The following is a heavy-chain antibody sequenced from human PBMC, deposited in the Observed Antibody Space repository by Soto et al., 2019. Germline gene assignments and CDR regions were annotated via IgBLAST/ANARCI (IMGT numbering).Heavy chain of an antibody. J-gene: IGHJ4*02. D-gene: IGHD4-17*01. CDR2: IYNGNT. Sequence: SETLSLTCIISGGSISGYYWTWIRQSPGKGLEYIGYIYNGNTNYNPSLNSRVTISVDTSKNQFSLKLTSVTAADTAVYYCGRNSAHGDYAYWGQGTLVTVSS. CDR3: GRNSAHGDYAY. CDR1: GGSISGYY. V-gene: IGHV4-59*08.